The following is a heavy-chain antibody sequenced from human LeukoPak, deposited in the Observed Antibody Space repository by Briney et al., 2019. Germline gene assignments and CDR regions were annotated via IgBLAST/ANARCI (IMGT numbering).Heavy chain of an antibody. D-gene: IGHD5-12*01. J-gene: IGHJ6*03. CDR2: MSDNNGNT. CDR3: ARVIVATIWSDYYYYMDV. CDR1: GYTFTSYG. Sequence: ASVMVSCKASGYTFTSYGISWGRQAPGQRLEWMGWMSDNNGNTKYAQNLQGRVTITTDTSTSTAYMELRSLRSDDTAVYYCARVIVATIWSDYYYYMDVWGKGTTVAVSS. V-gene: IGHV1-18*01.